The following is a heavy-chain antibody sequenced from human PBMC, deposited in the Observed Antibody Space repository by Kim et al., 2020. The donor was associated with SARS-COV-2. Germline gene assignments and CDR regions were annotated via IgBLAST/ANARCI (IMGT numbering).Heavy chain of an antibody. CDR1: GYTFTSYG. D-gene: IGHD2-15*01. J-gene: IGHJ5*02. CDR2: ISAYNGNT. CDR3: AGSCSGGSCYGNWFDP. Sequence: ASVKVSCKASGYTFTSYGISWVRQAPGQGLEWMGWISAYNGNTNYAQKLQGRVTMTTDTSTSTAYMELRSLRSDDTAVYYCAGSCSGGSCYGNWFDPWGQGTLVTVSS. V-gene: IGHV1-18*01.